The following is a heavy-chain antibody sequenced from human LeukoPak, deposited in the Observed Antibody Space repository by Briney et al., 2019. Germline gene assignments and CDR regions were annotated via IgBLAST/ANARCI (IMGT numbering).Heavy chain of an antibody. D-gene: IGHD3-10*01. Sequence: SETLSLTCTVSGGSISLYYWNWIRQPAGKGLEWIGRIFTSGITNYNPSLKSRVTMSVDTSKSQFSLALSSVTAADTAVYYCAREISGSYYNPLGYMDVWGKGTTVTVSS. CDR1: GGSISLYY. CDR2: IFTSGIT. J-gene: IGHJ6*03. V-gene: IGHV4-4*07. CDR3: AREISGSYYNPLGYMDV.